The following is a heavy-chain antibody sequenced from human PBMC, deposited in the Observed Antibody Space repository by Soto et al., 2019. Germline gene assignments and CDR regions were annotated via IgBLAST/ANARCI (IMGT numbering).Heavy chain of an antibody. CDR1: GGTFSSYA. V-gene: IGHV1-69*13. J-gene: IGHJ3*02. D-gene: IGHD3-22*01. CDR2: IIPIFGTA. CDR3: ARAPGGDDSSGYYYFGAFDI. Sequence: SVKFSCKASGGTFSSYAISWVRQAPGQGLEWMGGIIPIFGTANYAQKFQGRVTITADESTSTAYMELSSLRSEDTAVYYCARAPGGDDSSGYYYFGAFDIWGQGTMVTVSS.